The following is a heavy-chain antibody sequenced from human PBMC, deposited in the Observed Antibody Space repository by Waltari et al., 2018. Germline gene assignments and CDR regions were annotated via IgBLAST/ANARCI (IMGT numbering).Heavy chain of an antibody. CDR2: IYTSVST. Sequence: QVQLQESGPGLVKPSQTLSLTCTVSGGSISSGSYYWSWIRQPAGKGLEWIGRIYTSVSTNDNPSLKGRVTISVDTSKNQFSLKLSSVTAADTAVYYCARVRQQLAYYFDYWGQGTLVTVSS. CDR1: GGSISSGSYY. D-gene: IGHD6-13*01. J-gene: IGHJ4*02. CDR3: ARVRQQLAYYFDY. V-gene: IGHV4-61*02.